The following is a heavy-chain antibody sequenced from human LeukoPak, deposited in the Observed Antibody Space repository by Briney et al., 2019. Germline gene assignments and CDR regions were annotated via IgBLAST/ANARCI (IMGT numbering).Heavy chain of an antibody. J-gene: IGHJ4*02. D-gene: IGHD3-10*01. V-gene: IGHV3-21*01. CDR3: ATLLLWFGESPPDY. Sequence: GGSLRLSCAASGFTFSSYSMNWVRQAPGKGLEWVSSISSSSSYIYYADSVKGRFTISRDNAKNSLYLQMNSLRAEDTAVYYCATLLLWFGESPPDYWGRGTLVTVSS. CDR1: GFTFSSYS. CDR2: ISSSSSYI.